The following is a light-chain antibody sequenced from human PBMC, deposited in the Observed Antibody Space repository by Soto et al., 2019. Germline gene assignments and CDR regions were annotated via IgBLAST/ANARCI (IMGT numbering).Light chain of an antibody. Sequence: QSVLTQPASVSGSPGQSITISCTGTNSDVGSYDLVSWYQRSPGEAPKLIIYEVNNRPSGISNRFSGSKAGNTASLTISGLQAEDEAEYDCCSYASGNSLIFGGGTKLTVL. CDR2: EVN. V-gene: IGLV2-23*02. CDR1: NSDVGSYDL. CDR3: CSYASGNSLI. J-gene: IGLJ2*01.